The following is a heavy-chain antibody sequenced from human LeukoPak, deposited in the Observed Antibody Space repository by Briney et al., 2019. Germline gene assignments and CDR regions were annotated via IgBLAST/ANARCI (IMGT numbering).Heavy chain of an antibody. CDR1: GFTFSDYN. V-gene: IGHV3-48*02. D-gene: IGHD2-2*02. J-gene: IGHJ3*02. CDR3: ARYTAYAFDI. CDR2: ISRSTSAI. Sequence: GSLRLSCAASGFTFSDYNMNWVRQAPGKGLEWISYISRSTSAIYYADSVKGRFTISRDSANNSLYLQMSSLRDDDTALYYCARYTAYAFDIWGQGTMVTVSS.